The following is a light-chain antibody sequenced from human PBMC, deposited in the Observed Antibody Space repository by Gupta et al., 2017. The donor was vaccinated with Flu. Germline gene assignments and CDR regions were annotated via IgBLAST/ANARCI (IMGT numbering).Light chain of an antibody. J-gene: IGLJ1*01. CDR2: KDN. CDR3: LVWDSGTDV. Sequence: SDALAQPPSVSVSPGQTATITCSGDILGKKYTSWYQQKPGQSPILVIYKDNIRPPGIPERCSGSTSTNTATLTVLGTQPLDEADYFCLVWDSGTDVFGGGTTVTVV. CDR1: ILGKKY. V-gene: IGLV3-1*01.